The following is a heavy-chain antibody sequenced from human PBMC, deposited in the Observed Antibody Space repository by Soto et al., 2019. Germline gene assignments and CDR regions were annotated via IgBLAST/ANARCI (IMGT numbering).Heavy chain of an antibody. CDR3: ARLGSQDYGNYVGY. V-gene: IGHV5-51*01. D-gene: IGHD4-17*01. J-gene: IGHJ4*02. CDR1: GYSFTNYR. CDR2: IYPGDSNT. Sequence: PGESLKISCNGSGYSFTNYRIGWVRQMPGKGLEWMGIIYPGDSNTRYSPSFQGQVTISADKAITTAYLQWSSLKASDTAMYYCARLGSQDYGNYVGYWGQGTLVTVSS.